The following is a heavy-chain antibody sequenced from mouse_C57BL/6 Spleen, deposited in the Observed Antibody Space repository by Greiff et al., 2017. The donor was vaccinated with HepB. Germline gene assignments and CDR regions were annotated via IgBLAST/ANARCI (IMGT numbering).Heavy chain of an antibody. CDR2: INPYNGDT. D-gene: IGHD1-1*01. Sequence: VQLKQSGPELVKPGDSVKISCKASGYSFTGYFMNWVMQSHGKSLEWIGRINPYNGDTFYNQKFKGKATLTVDKSSSTAHMELRSLTSEDSAVYYCAREDDYGSSYVGFAYWGQGTLVTVSA. J-gene: IGHJ3*01. CDR1: GYSFTGYF. CDR3: AREDDYGSSYVGFAY. V-gene: IGHV1-20*01.